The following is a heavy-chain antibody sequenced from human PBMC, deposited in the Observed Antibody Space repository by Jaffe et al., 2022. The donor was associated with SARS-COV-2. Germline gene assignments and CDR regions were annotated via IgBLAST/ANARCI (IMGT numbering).Heavy chain of an antibody. J-gene: IGHJ4*02. Sequence: QVRLQQWGAGLLKPSETLSLTCAVYGGSFSGYYWSWIRQPPGKGLEWIGEINHSGSTSYNPSLKSRVTASVDPSKNQFSLKVKSVTAADAAVYYCARGDPYYYGSGSFYTPFDSWGQGTHVTVSS. V-gene: IGHV4-34*01. CDR2: INHSGST. CDR1: GGSFSGYY. D-gene: IGHD3-10*01. CDR3: ARGDPYYYGSGSFYTPFDS.